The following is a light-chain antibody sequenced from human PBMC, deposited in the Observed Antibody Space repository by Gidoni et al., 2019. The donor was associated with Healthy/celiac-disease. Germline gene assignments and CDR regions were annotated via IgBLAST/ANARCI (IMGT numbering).Light chain of an antibody. Sequence: DIQMTQSPSTLSASVGDRVTITCRASQSISSWLAWYQQKPGKAPKLLIYKASSLESGVPSRFRGSGSGTEFTLTISRLQPDDFATYYCQQYNSYPPWTFGQGTKVEIK. CDR3: QQYNSYPPWT. CDR2: KAS. CDR1: QSISSW. J-gene: IGKJ1*01. V-gene: IGKV1-5*03.